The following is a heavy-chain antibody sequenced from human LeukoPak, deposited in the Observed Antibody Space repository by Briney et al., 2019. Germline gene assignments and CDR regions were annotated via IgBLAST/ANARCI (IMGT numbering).Heavy chain of an antibody. CDR2: IGSDGKT. CDR3: AKGHSDFGTGFDL. J-gene: IGHJ4*02. V-gene: IGHV3-23*01. D-gene: IGHD4-17*01. CDR1: GFTFSNYA. Sequence: PGGSLRLSCAASGFTFSNYAMSWVRQAPGKGLEWVSSIGSDGKTHYSESVKGRFTISRDNSKNTLYLQMSSLRAEDTAMYYCAKGHSDFGTGFDLWGQGTLVTVSS.